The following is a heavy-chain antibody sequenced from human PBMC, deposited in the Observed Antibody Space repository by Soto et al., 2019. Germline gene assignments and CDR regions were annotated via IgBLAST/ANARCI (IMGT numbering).Heavy chain of an antibody. J-gene: IGHJ6*03. CDR3: ARSWSAAASDQPHYYYYDMDV. CDR1: GYTFTSYG. V-gene: IGHV1-18*01. CDR2: ISAYNGNT. Sequence: QVQLVQSGAEVKKPGASVKVSCKASGYTFTSYGISWVRQAPGQGLEWMGWISAYNGNTNYAQKLQGRVTMTTDTSTSTAYMELRSLRSDDTAVYYCARSWSAAASDQPHYYYYDMDVWGKGTTVTVSS. D-gene: IGHD2-2*01.